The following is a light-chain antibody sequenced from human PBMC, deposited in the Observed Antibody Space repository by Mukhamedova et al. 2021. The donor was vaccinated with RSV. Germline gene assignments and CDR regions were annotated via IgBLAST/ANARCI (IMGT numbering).Light chain of an antibody. CDR2: KAS. Sequence: WYQRRVHGKAPKLLIYKASSLESEVPSRFSGSGSGTEFTLTISSLQPDDFATYYSQQYKVYSQTFGQGTKVEI. V-gene: IGKV1-5*03. J-gene: IGKJ1*01. CDR3: QQYKVYSQT.